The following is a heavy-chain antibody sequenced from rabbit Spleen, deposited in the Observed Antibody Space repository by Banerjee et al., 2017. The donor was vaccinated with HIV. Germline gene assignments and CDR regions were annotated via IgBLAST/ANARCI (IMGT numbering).Heavy chain of an antibody. Sequence: QEQLQESGGDLVKPGASLTLTCTSSGFSFSSSYWICWVRQAPGKGLEWIGCIYTGSGSTYYASWAKGRFTISKTSSTTVTLQLTSLTAADTATYFCARGDGTSTYRLYYGMDLWGPGTLVTVS. CDR3: ARGDGTSTYRLYYGMDL. CDR2: IYTGSGST. D-gene: IGHD1-1*01. J-gene: IGHJ6*01. CDR1: GFSFSSSYW. V-gene: IGHV1S45*01.